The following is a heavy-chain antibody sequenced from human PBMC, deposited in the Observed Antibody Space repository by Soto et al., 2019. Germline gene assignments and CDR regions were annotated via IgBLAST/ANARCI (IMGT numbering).Heavy chain of an antibody. CDR2: ISLYSDGT. Sequence: APLKVSCGSSDYSSSNCGITWERQAPGQPLEWLGWISLYSDGTNYAQKLQGRVTMTTDTSTSTAYMELRSLRSDDTAVYYCARDRDIVLMVYATGEAFDYWGQGTLVTVSS. CDR3: ARDRDIVLMVYATGEAFDY. V-gene: IGHV1-18*01. CDR1: DYSSSNCG. J-gene: IGHJ4*02. D-gene: IGHD2-8*01.